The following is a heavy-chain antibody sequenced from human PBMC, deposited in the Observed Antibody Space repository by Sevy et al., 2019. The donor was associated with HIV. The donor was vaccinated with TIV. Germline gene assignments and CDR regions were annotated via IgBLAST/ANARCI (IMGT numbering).Heavy chain of an antibody. V-gene: IGHV1-18*01. D-gene: IGHD2-15*01. Sequence: ASVKVSCKVSGYTFNTYRIHWVRQAPGQGLKWMGWVSPHNGDTNYAQRLQGRITMFTDSSTSTAYMELRNLRSDDTALYYCARAYCSGGRCYSLAYWGQGTLVTVSS. CDR1: GYTFNTYR. J-gene: IGHJ4*02. CDR3: ARAYCSGGRCYSLAY. CDR2: VSPHNGDT.